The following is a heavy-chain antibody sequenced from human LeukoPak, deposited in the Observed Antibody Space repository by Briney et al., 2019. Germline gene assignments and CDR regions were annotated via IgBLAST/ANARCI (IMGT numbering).Heavy chain of an antibody. V-gene: IGHV3-23*01. J-gene: IGHJ4*02. CDR3: AKDHMGSAVTYGYSFDS. Sequence: GGSLRLSCAASGFTFNIYAMNWVRHAPGKGREWVAAISGSGVSTRDADSVKGRFTISRDNSKNTLYLQMSSLRAEDTAVYYCAKDHMGSAVTYGYSFDSWGQGTLVTVSS. D-gene: IGHD5-18*01. CDR2: ISGSGVST. CDR1: GFTFNIYA.